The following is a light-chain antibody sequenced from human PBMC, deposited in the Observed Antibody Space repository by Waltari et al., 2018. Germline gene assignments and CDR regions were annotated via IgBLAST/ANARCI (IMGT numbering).Light chain of an antibody. CDR1: SSDVGGYNY. V-gene: IGLV2-11*01. J-gene: IGLJ1*01. CDR2: DVS. Sequence: QSALTQPRSVSGSPGQSVTISCTGTSSDVGGYNYVSWYQQNPGKAPKLMIYDVSKRPSGVPDRFSGSKSGNTASLTISGLHAEDDGDYYCCSYRGSFVFGTGTKVTVL. CDR3: CSYRGSFV.